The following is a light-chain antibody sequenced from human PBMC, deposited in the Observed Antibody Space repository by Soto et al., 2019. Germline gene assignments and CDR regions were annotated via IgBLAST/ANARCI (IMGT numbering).Light chain of an antibody. CDR3: QQYNNWPPLT. CDR1: QSVSNN. Sequence: ILMTQSPATLSVSPGERATLSCRASQSVSNNLAWYQQKPGQAPRLLIYDASTRATGIPARFGGSGSGTEFTLTISGLQSEDFAVYYCQQYNNWPPLTFGQGTKVEIK. J-gene: IGKJ1*01. CDR2: DAS. V-gene: IGKV3-15*01.